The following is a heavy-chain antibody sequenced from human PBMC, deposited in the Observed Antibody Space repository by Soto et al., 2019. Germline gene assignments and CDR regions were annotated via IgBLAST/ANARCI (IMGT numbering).Heavy chain of an antibody. J-gene: IGHJ6*02. V-gene: IGHV3-13*05. Sequence: GGSLRLSCTASGFTFSDYDMHWVRQAAGKGLEWVSTIGAARDPYYTGSVKGRFTISRENARNSMFLQINSVTVGDTAVYYCARAYTGRLPRRADYYYDLDVSGPVTKATVSS. CDR1: GFTFSDYD. CDR3: ARAYTGRLPRRADYYYDLDV. D-gene: IGHD2-15*01. CDR2: IGAARDP.